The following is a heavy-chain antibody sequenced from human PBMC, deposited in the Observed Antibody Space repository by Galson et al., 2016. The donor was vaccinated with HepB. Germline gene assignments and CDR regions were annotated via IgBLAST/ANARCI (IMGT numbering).Heavy chain of an antibody. V-gene: IGHV1-69*04. D-gene: IGHD1-1*01. CDR2: IIPRLGMT. J-gene: IGHJ6*04. CDR3: AGRHSTTWKDGLDV. CDR1: GGSFDYFV. Sequence: SVKVSCKAVGGSFDYFVINWVRQTPGQGLEWMGRIIPRLGMTNYAEKIKDRVTIIADKSTSTASMVLSGLSFDDTAVYLCAGRHSTTWKDGLDVWGRGTTVAVSS.